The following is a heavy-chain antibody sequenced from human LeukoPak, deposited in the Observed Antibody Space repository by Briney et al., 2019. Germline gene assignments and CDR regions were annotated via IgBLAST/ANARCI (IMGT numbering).Heavy chain of an antibody. Sequence: ASVKVSCKASGYTFTSYGISWVRQAPGQGLEWMGWTSAYNGNTNYAQKLQGRVTMTTDTSTSTAYMELRSLRSDDTAVYYCARVRVDTAMAPFDYWGQGTLVTVSS. CDR3: ARVRVDTAMAPFDY. CDR1: GYTFTSYG. D-gene: IGHD5-18*01. J-gene: IGHJ4*02. V-gene: IGHV1-18*01. CDR2: TSAYNGNT.